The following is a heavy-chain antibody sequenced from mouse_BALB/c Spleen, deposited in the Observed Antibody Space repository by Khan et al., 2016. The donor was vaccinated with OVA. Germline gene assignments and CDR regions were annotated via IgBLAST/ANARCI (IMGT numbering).Heavy chain of an antibody. Sequence: QVQLKESGAGLVAPSQSLSISCTVSGFSLTDYGVSWIRQPPGKGLEWLGVIWGSGNSYYNPALISRLSTCKDNSKSQVFLKMNSRQTDDVAMYYCARGVWSYYGTLDYWGQGTSVTVSS. CDR2: IWGSGNS. CDR1: GFSLTDYG. V-gene: IGHV2-6-5*01. J-gene: IGHJ4*01. D-gene: IGHD1-1*01. CDR3: ARGVWSYYGTLDY.